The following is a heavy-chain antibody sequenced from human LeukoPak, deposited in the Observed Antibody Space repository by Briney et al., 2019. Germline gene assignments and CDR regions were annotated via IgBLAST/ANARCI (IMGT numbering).Heavy chain of an antibody. CDR3: ARGHDYGDYFDY. CDR1: GGSFSGYY. Sequence: PSETLSLTCAVYGGSFSGYYWSWIRQPPGKGLEWIGEINHSGSTNYNPSLKSRVTISVDTSKNQFSLKLSSVTAADMAVYYCARGHDYGDYFDYWGQGTLVTVSS. V-gene: IGHV4-34*01. D-gene: IGHD4-17*01. J-gene: IGHJ4*02. CDR2: INHSGST.